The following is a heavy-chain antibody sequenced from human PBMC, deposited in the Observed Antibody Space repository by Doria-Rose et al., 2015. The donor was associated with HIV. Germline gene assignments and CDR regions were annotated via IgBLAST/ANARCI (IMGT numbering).Heavy chain of an antibody. J-gene: IGHJ4*02. D-gene: IGHD6-13*01. CDR2: IFSDDER. Sequence: QESGPGLVKPSETLSLTCTVSGNSISCDYWRWIRQPPAKALEWHANIFSDDERSYKTSLKSRLTISRGTSKSQVVLTMTDMDPVDTATYYCARIKSSRWYHKYYFDFWGQGTLVIVSA. V-gene: IGHV2-26*01. CDR1: GNSISCDY. CDR3: ARIKSSRWYHKYYFDF.